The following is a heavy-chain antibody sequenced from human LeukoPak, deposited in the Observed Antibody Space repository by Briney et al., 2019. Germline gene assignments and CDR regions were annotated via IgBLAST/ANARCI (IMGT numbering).Heavy chain of an antibody. J-gene: IGHJ3*02. CDR3: ARTYCSSNFCYISAFHI. D-gene: IGHD2-2*02. V-gene: IGHV4-34*01. CDR1: GGSLSDYY. Sequence: SETLSLTCAVYGGSLSDYYWSWIRQPPGKGLEWIGEINHSGSTDYNPSLKSRVTISLDTSKNQFSLKLSSVTAADTAVYYCARTYCSSNFCYISAFHIWGQGTMVTVSS. CDR2: INHSGST.